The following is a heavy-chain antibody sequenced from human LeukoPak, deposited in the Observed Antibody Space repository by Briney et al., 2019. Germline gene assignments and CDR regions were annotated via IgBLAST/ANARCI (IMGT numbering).Heavy chain of an antibody. CDR1: GFTVSSNY. CDR2: ISRNSDSV. CDR3: AKAQGSVPTSYGWFDP. Sequence: GGSLRLSCAASGFTVSSNYMSWVRQAPGKGLEWVSGISRNSDSVAYADSVEGRFTISRDNAKNSLFLQMNSLRPEDTALYYCAKAQGSVPTSYGWFDPWGQGTLVTVSS. D-gene: IGHD1-1*01. J-gene: IGHJ5*02. V-gene: IGHV3-9*01.